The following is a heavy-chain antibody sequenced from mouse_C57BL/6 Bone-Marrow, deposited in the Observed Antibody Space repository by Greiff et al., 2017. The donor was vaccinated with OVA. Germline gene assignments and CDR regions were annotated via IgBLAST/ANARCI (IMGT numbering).Heavy chain of an antibody. CDR3: ARSGPRDFDY. CDR1: GYTFTDYN. Sequence: EVKLVESGPELVKPGASVKIPCKASGYTFTDYNMDWVKQSHGKSLEWIGDINPNNGGTIYNQKFKGKATLTVDKSSSTAYMELRSLTSEDTAVYYCARSGPRDFDYWGQGTTLTVSS. CDR2: INPNNGGT. J-gene: IGHJ2*01. V-gene: IGHV1-18*01.